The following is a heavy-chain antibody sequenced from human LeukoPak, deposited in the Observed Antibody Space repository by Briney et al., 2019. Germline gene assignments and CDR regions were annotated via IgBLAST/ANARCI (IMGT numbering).Heavy chain of an antibody. CDR3: ARHGVRYFDY. CDR1: GFTFSSYA. J-gene: IGHJ4*02. Sequence: LRLSCAASGFTFSSYAMSWIRQPPGKGLEWIGYIYYSGSTNYNPSLKSRVTISVETSKNQFSLKLSSVTAADTAVYYCARHGVRYFDYWGQGTLVTVSS. D-gene: IGHD2-21*01. CDR2: IYYSGST. V-gene: IGHV4-59*08.